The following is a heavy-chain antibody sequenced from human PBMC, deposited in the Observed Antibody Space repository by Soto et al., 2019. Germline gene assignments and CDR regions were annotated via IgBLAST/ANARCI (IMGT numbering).Heavy chain of an antibody. CDR1: GFTFSSYA. V-gene: IGHV3-23*01. CDR3: ARHKFYGDPYYLAS. D-gene: IGHD4-17*01. CDR2: ISGSADST. J-gene: IGHJ4*02. Sequence: EVQMWESGGGLVQPGGSLRLSCAASGFTFSSYAMNWVRQAPGKGLEWVSVISGSADSTYYADSVKGRFTIARDNSRNRLYLQMNSLRAEDTAVYYCARHKFYGDPYYLASWGQGTLVTVSS.